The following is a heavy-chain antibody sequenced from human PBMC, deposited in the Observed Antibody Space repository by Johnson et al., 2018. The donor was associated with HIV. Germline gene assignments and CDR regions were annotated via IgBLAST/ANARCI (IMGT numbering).Heavy chain of an antibody. Sequence: VQLVESGGGLIQPGGSLRLSCAASGFTVSSNYMSWVRQAPGKGLEWVSVIYSGGSTYYADSVQGRFTISRDNSKNTLYLQMNALRAEDTAVYYWAISIPRPGWGDAFDIWGQGTMVTVSS. J-gene: IGHJ3*02. CDR2: IYSGGST. V-gene: IGHV3-53*01. CDR3: AISIPRPGWGDAFDI. CDR1: GFTVSSNY. D-gene: IGHD3-16*01.